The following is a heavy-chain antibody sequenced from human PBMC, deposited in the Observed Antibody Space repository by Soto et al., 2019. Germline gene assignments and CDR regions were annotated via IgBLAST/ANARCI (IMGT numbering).Heavy chain of an antibody. V-gene: IGHV1-69*01. CDR2: IIPLFGTT. Sequence: QVQVVQSGVEVRRPGSSVKVSCKASGDTFKNCVISWVRQAPGQGLEWMGGIIPLFGTTDFAQRFQGRLTITTDESTTTAYMELSTLRSEDTATYYCAAELGFGKLSVVWGQGITVIVSS. CDR1: GDTFKNCV. J-gene: IGHJ6*02. CDR3: AAELGFGKLSVV. D-gene: IGHD3-10*01.